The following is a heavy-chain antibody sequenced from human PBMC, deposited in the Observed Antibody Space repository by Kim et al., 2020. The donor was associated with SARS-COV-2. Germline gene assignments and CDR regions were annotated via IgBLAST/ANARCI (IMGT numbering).Heavy chain of an antibody. D-gene: IGHD2-15*01. CDR1: GFTFNHAW. CDR3: SMSGSARSFDT. Sequence: GGSLRLSCAASGFTFNHAWLSWVRQAPGKGLEWVGRIKHKTAGGSSVTTAPGQGRFTIDNADSSNYLYMDIINPKTTDISYYTCSMSGSARSFDTWGQG. J-gene: IGHJ5*02. CDR2: IKHKTAGGSS. V-gene: IGHV3-15*01.